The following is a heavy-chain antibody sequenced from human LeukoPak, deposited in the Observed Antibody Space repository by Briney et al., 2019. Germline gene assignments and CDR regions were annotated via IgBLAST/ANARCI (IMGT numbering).Heavy chain of an antibody. CDR1: GYTFTYRH. V-gene: IGHV1-45*02. CDR3: ARADYGDYVVDY. CDR2: ITPFNGNT. Sequence: SVKVSCKASGYTFTYRHLHWVRQAPGQALEWMGWITPFNGNTNYAQKFQDRVIITRDRSMSTAYMEMSSLRSEDTAMYYCARADYGDYVVDYWGQGTLVTVSS. D-gene: IGHD4-17*01. J-gene: IGHJ4*02.